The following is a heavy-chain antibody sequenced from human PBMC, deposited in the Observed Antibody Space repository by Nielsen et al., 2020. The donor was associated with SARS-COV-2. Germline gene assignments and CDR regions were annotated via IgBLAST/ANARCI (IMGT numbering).Heavy chain of an antibody. CDR1: GGSVSSGSYY. Sequence: LETLSLTCNISGGSVSSGSYYWSWIRQPPGRGLEWIGYVYYSGSTNYNPSLKSRVTISVDTSKNQFSLKLSSVTAADTAVYYCMREWGGSGNYYTDYWGQGTLVTVSS. J-gene: IGHJ4*02. V-gene: IGHV4-61*01. D-gene: IGHD3-10*01. CDR2: VYYSGST. CDR3: MREWGGSGNYYTDY.